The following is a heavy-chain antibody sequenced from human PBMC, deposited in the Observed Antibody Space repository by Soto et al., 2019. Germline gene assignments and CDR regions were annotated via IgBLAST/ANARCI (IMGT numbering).Heavy chain of an antibody. V-gene: IGHV4-30-2*01. CDR1: GGSISSGGYS. Sequence: QLQLQESGSGLVKPSQTLSLTCAVSGGSISSGGYSWSWIRQPPGKGLVWIGYIYHSGSTYYNPSLKSRVTISVDRSKNQFSLKLSSVTAADTAVYYCASSYYDSSGSALRDWGQGTLVSVSS. J-gene: IGHJ1*01. D-gene: IGHD3-22*01. CDR2: IYHSGST. CDR3: ASSYYDSSGSALRD.